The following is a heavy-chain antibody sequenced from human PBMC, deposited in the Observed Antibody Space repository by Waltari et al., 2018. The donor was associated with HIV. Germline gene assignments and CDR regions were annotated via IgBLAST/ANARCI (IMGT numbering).Heavy chain of an antibody. V-gene: IGHV3-30*18. CDR3: AKVRLVVVITYYLDH. Sequence: QVQLVESGGGVVQPGRSLRLSCAASGFTFSSYGMHWVRQAPGKGLELVAVISYDGSKKYYADSVKGRFTISRDNSKNTLYLQMNSLRAEDTAVYYCAKVRLVVVITYYLDHWGQGTLVTVSS. J-gene: IGHJ4*02. D-gene: IGHD3-22*01. CDR1: GFTFSSYG. CDR2: ISYDGSKK.